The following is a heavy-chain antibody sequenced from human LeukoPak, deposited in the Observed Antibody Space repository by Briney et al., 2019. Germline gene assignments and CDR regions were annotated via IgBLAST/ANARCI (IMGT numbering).Heavy chain of an antibody. J-gene: IGHJ1*01. Sequence: GGSLRLSCAASGFTFSSYAMSGVRQAPGKGLEWVSAISGSGGSTYYADSVKGRFTISRDNSKNTLYLQMNSLRAEDTAVYYCAKDRRAAAVAEYFQHWGQGTLVTVSS. CDR2: ISGSGGST. D-gene: IGHD6-13*01. V-gene: IGHV3-23*01. CDR1: GFTFSSYA. CDR3: AKDRRAAAVAEYFQH.